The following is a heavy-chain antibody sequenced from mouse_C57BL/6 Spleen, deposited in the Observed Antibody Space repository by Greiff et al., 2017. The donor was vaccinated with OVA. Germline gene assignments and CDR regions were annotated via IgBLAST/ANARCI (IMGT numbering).Heavy chain of an antibody. D-gene: IGHD1-1*01. J-gene: IGHJ2*01. V-gene: IGHV1-52*01. CDR1: GYTFTSYW. Sequence: QVQLQQPGAELVRPGSSVKLSCKASGYTFTSYWMPWVKQRPIQGLEWIGNIDPSDSETHYNQKFKDKATLTVDKSSSTAYMQLSSLTSEDSAVYYCARGLTTVVPYYFDYWGQGTTLTVSS. CDR3: ARGLTTVVPYYFDY. CDR2: IDPSDSET.